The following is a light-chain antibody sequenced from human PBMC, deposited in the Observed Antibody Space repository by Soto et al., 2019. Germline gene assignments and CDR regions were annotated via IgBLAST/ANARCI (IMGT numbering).Light chain of an antibody. CDR2: KAS. V-gene: IGKV1-39*01. CDR1: QNIGTS. Sequence: DIQMTQSPSSLSASVGDRVTITCRASQNIGTSLNWYQQKPGKAPTALIYKASTMQGGVPSRFSGSGSGTDFTLTISSLQPEDSATYYCQLSYSSLVCTFGPGTKLEIK. J-gene: IGKJ2*02. CDR3: QLSYSSLVCT.